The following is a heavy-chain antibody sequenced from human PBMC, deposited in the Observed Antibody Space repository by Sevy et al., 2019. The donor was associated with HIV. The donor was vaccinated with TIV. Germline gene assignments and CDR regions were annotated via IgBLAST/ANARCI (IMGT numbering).Heavy chain of an antibody. CDR3: ARVRDRYCSGGSCYYGYFFDY. Sequence: LSLTCAASGFIFSNYYMTWVRQAPGKGLEWVSCISDTSDTISYADSVKGRFTISRDNAKNALYLQMSSLRGEDTAVYYCARVRDRYCSGGSCYYGYFFDYWSQGTLVTVSS. D-gene: IGHD2-15*01. CDR2: ISDTSDTI. V-gene: IGHV3-48*01. CDR1: GFIFSNYY. J-gene: IGHJ4*02.